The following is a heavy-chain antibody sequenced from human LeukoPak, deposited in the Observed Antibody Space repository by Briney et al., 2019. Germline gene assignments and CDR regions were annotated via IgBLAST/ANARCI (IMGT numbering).Heavy chain of an antibody. CDR3: AKTTIGYSSGRYPGWPVDY. D-gene: IGHD6-19*01. V-gene: IGHV3-23*01. Sequence: GGSLRLSCAASGFTFSSYAVRWVRQAPGKGLEWVSAISGSGGGTYYADSVKGRFTISRDNSKNTVYLQMNSLSTEDTAVYYCAKTTIGYSSGRYPGWPVDYWGQGTLVTVSS. CDR1: GFTFSSYA. J-gene: IGHJ4*02. CDR2: ISGSGGGT.